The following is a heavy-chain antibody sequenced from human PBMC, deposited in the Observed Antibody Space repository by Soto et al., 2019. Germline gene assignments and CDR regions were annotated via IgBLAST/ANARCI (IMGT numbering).Heavy chain of an antibody. D-gene: IGHD3-10*01. V-gene: IGHV3-9*01. J-gene: IGHJ4*02. CDR1: GFTFDDYA. CDR3: AKDSGTGNMVRGADY. Sequence: EVQLVESGGGLVQPGRSLRLSCAASGFTFDDYAMHWVRQAPGKGLEWVSGISWNSGSIGYADSVKGRFTISRDNDKNSLYLQMNSLRAEDTALYYCAKDSGTGNMVRGADYWGQGPLVTVSS. CDR2: ISWNSGSI.